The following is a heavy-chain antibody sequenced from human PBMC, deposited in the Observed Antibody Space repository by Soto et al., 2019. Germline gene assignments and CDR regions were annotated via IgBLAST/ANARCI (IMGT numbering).Heavy chain of an antibody. CDR1: GFSLSTSGMC. CDR2: IDWDDDK. CDR3: ARIVRGVVCPSCSGMDV. Sequence: SGPTLVNPTQTLTLTCTFSGFSLSTSGMCVSWIRQPPGKALEWLALIDWDDDKYYSTSLKNRLAISKDTYKNQVVLTMTNMAPVDTDTYYCARIVRGVVCPSCSGMDVWGQGSTVTVSS. V-gene: IGHV2-70*01. J-gene: IGHJ6*02. D-gene: IGHD3-3*01.